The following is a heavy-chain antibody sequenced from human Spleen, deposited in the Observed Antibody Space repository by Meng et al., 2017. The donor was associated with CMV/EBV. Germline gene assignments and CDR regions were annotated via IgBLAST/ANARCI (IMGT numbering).Heavy chain of an antibody. CDR2: ISSSANYI. J-gene: IGHJ4*02. V-gene: IGHV3-21*01. Sequence: FLFSSYTRTWVRQAPGKGLEWVSSISSSANYIYYADSVKGRFTISRDNARNSLYLQMNTLRPEDTALYYCAKLDSRGFVSPASSLESWGQGTLVTVSS. CDR1: FLFSSYT. D-gene: IGHD3-16*01. CDR3: AKLDSRGFVSPASSLES.